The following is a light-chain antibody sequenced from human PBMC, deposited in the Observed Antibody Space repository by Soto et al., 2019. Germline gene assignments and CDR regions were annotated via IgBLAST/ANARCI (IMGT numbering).Light chain of an antibody. J-gene: IGLJ1*01. CDR2: DVT. Sequence: QSVLTQPASVSGSPGQSSTISCTGTSSDVGGYNYVSWYQHHPGEAPKLIIYDVTNRPSGVSNPFSGSKSGNTASLTISGLQPEDEADYYCSSYTTSNTRQIVFGTGTKVTVL. V-gene: IGLV2-14*03. CDR1: SSDVGGYNY. CDR3: SSYTTSNTRQIV.